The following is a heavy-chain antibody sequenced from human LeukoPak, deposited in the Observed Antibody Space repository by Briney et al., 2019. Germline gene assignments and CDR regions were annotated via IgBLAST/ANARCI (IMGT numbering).Heavy chain of an antibody. CDR3: ARDPDYYDSSGAFDP. Sequence: GESLKISCKGSGYNFTSYWIDWVRQAPGQGLEWMGIINPSGGSTSYAQKFQGRVTMTRDMSTSTVYMELSSLRSEDTAVYYCARDPDYYDSSGAFDPWGQGTLVTVSS. V-gene: IGHV1-46*01. D-gene: IGHD3-22*01. CDR2: INPSGGST. J-gene: IGHJ5*02. CDR1: GYNFTSYW.